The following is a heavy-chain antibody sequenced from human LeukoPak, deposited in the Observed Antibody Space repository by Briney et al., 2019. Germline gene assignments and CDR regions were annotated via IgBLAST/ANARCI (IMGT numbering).Heavy chain of an antibody. V-gene: IGHV3-48*03. CDR1: GFSFSSYE. J-gene: IGHJ6*03. D-gene: IGHD2-15*01. CDR2: ISASGTLT. Sequence: GGSLRLSCAASGFSFSSYEMNWIRQAPGKGLEWISYISASGTLTHYADSVEGRFTISRDNAKNSLYLQMNSLRGEDTAVYYCARRAGGGYYYYYYMDVWGKGTTVTISS. CDR3: ARRAGGGYYYYYYMDV.